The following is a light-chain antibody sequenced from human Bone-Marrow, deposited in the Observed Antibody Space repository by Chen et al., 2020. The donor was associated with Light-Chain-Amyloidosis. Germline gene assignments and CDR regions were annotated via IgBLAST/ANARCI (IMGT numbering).Light chain of an antibody. CDR3: QVWDRSSDRPV. CDR2: DDS. Sequence: SYVLTQPSSVSVAPGQTATIACGGNNIGSTSVHWYQQTPGQAPLLVVYDDSDRPSGIPERLSGSNSGNTATLTIGRVEAGDEADYYCQVWDRSSDRPVFGGGTKLTFL. V-gene: IGLV3-21*02. CDR1: NIGSTS. J-gene: IGLJ3*02.